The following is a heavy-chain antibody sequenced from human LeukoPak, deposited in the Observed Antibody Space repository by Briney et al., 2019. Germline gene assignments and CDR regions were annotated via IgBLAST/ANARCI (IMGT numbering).Heavy chain of an antibody. D-gene: IGHD1-26*01. V-gene: IGHV4-38-2*01. CDR2: IYHSRST. Sequence: SENLSLTCAVSGYSISSGYYWGWIRQPPRKGLERIGSIYHSRSTYYNPPLKSRITRSVDTAKNQFSLKLSSVTAADTAVYYCAIYTGELERLQYYFDYWGEGTLVTVSS. CDR1: GYSISSGYY. J-gene: IGHJ4*02. CDR3: AIYTGELERLQYYFDY.